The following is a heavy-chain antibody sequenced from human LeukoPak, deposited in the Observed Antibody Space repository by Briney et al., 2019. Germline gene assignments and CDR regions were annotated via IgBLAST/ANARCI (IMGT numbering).Heavy chain of an antibody. D-gene: IGHD1-7*01. CDR2: IKQDGSEK. V-gene: IGHV3-7*01. CDR1: GFTFSSYW. J-gene: IGHJ6*02. CDR3: ARVGGTRYYYYYGMDV. Sequence: PGGSLRLSCAASGFTFSSYWMSWVRQAPGKGLEWVANIKQDGSEKYCVDSVKGRFTISRDNAKNSLYLQMNSLRAEDTAVYYCARVGGTRYYYYYGMDVWGQGTTVTVSS.